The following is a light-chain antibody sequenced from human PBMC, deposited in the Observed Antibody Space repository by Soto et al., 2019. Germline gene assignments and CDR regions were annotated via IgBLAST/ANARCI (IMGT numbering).Light chain of an antibody. Sequence: EIMMTQSPATLSVSPGKRDTISCRASQSVSSNLAWYQQKPGQGPRLLIFGASTRATGIPARFSGSGSGTEFTLFISILQSEDFAVYYCQQYNNWPPITFGQGTRLEIK. CDR1: QSVSSN. V-gene: IGKV3-15*01. CDR3: QQYNNWPPIT. CDR2: GAS. J-gene: IGKJ5*01.